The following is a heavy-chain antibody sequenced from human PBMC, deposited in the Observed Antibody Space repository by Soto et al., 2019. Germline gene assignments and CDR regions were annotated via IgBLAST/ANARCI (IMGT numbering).Heavy chain of an antibody. Sequence: SETLSLTCAVYGGSFSGYYWSWIRQPPGKWLEWIGEINHSGSTNYNPSLKSRVTISVDTSKNQFSLKLSSVTAADTAVYYCARGETFREPISLDLWGRGTLVTVSS. CDR3: ARGETFREPISLDL. CDR1: GGSFSGYY. D-gene: IGHD3-10*01. J-gene: IGHJ2*01. V-gene: IGHV4-34*01. CDR2: INHSGST.